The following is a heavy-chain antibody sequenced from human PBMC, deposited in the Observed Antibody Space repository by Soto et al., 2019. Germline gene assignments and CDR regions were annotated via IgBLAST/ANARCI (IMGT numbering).Heavy chain of an antibody. J-gene: IGHJ5*02. D-gene: IGHD6-19*01. Sequence: QVQLAQSGAEVKKPGASVKVSCKASGYPFTSYYLHWVRQAPGQGPEWMGRINVSEGSTRYAQNFQGRVTMTRDTSTTTVYMELSPLRSDDTAVYYCAREAAVAGTAFDHWGQGTLVTVSS. CDR3: AREAAVAGTAFDH. CDR2: INVSEGST. V-gene: IGHV1-46*01. CDR1: GYPFTSYY.